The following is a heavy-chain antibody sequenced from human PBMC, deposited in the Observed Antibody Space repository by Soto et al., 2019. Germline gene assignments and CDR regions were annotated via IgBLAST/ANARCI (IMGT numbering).Heavy chain of an antibody. CDR3: AAETPVITGTGGFDY. V-gene: IGHV1-58*01. J-gene: IGHJ4*02. CDR1: GFTFTSSA. D-gene: IGHD1-20*01. Sequence: SVKVSCKASGFTFTSSAVQWVRQARGQRLEWIGWIVVGSGNTNYAQKFQERVTITRDMSTSTAYMELSSLRSEDTAVYYCAAETPVITGTGGFDYWGQGTLVTVSS. CDR2: IVVGSGNT.